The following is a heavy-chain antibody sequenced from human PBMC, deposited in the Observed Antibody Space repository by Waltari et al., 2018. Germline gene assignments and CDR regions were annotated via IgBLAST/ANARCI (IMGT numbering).Heavy chain of an antibody. D-gene: IGHD1-26*01. CDR1: GGSFSGYY. J-gene: IGHJ4*02. Sequence: QVQLQQWGAGLLKPSETLSLTCAVYGGSFSGYYWSWIRQPPGKGLEWIGEINHSGSTNYNPSLKSRVTISVDTSKNQFSLKLSSVTAADTAVYYCARMGRRMTPVAASGSYGIDYWGQGTLVTVSS. CDR2: INHSGST. CDR3: ARMGRRMTPVAASGSYGIDY. V-gene: IGHV4-34*01.